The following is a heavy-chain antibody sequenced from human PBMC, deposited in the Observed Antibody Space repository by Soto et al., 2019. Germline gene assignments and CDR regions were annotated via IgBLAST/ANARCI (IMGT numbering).Heavy chain of an antibody. D-gene: IGHD3-10*01. J-gene: IGHJ4*02. V-gene: IGHV1-69*12. Sequence: QVQLVQSGAEVKKPGSSVKVSCKASGGTFSSYAISWVRQAPGQGLEWMGGIIPIFGTANYAQKFQGRVTXXAXEXXSTAYMELSGFRSEETAVYCCARDLARYGSGSCTDWGQGSLVTVSS. CDR2: IIPIFGTA. CDR1: GGTFSSYA. CDR3: ARDLARYGSGSCTD.